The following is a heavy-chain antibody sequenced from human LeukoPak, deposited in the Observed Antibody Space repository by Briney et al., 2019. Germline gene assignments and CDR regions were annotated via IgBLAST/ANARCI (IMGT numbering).Heavy chain of an antibody. CDR2: ISTHNGNT. J-gene: IGHJ4*02. CDR3: ARMTVSGVATPYDY. V-gene: IGHV1-18*01. CDR1: GYTLTHYG. D-gene: IGHD3-3*01. Sequence: ASVKVSCKASGYTLTHYGVSWVRQAPGQGLEWMGWISTHNGNTNYAQRFQGRVTMTTDTSTSTVYMEVRSLRYDDTAVYYCARMTVSGVATPYDYWGQGALVTVSS.